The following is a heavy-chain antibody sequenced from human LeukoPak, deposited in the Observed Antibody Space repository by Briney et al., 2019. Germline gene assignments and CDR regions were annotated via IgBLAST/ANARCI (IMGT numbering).Heavy chain of an antibody. D-gene: IGHD3-3*01. Sequence: GGSLRLSCAASGFTFSSYAMSWARQAPGKGLEWVSAISGSGGSTYYADSVKGRFTISRDNSKNTLYLQMNSLRAEDTAVYYCAKVEGYYDFWSGPSYYYYGMDVWGQGTTVTVSS. CDR3: AKVEGYYDFWSGPSYYYYGMDV. CDR2: ISGSGGST. CDR1: GFTFSSYA. V-gene: IGHV3-23*01. J-gene: IGHJ6*02.